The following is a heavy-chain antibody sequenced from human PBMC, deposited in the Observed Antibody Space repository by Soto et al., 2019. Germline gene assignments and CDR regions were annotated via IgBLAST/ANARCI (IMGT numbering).Heavy chain of an antibody. Sequence: GGSLRLSCAASGFTFSSYAMSWVRQAPGKGLEWVSAISGSGGSTYYADSVKGRFTISRDNSKNTLYLQMNSLRAEDTAVYYGAKGPRYCSGGSCYSPFDYWGQGTLVTVSS. D-gene: IGHD2-15*01. CDR1: GFTFSSYA. CDR3: AKGPRYCSGGSCYSPFDY. V-gene: IGHV3-23*01. CDR2: ISGSGGST. J-gene: IGHJ4*02.